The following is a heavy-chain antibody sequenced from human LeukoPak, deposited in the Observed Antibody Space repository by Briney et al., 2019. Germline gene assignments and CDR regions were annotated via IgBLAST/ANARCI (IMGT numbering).Heavy chain of an antibody. V-gene: IGHV1-46*01. CDR2: INPSGDFR. Sequence: GASVKVSCTASGYTFGTHWMHWVRQAPGQGLEWMGIINPSGDFRSYAQKFQGRIIVTRDMSTRTLYMELSDLRPEDTAVYYCARDQPWSSSWYYYYYMDVWGKGTTVTVSS. CDR1: GYTFGTHW. D-gene: IGHD6-13*01. CDR3: ARDQPWSSSWYYYYYMDV. J-gene: IGHJ6*03.